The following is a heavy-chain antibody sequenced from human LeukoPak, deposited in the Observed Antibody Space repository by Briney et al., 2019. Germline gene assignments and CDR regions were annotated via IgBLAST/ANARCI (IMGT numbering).Heavy chain of an antibody. J-gene: IGHJ4*02. CDR3: AKGGGYSDFDTYYFDY. CDR2: ISIRGGAT. V-gene: IGHV3-23*01. CDR1: GFSFRICA. Sequence: GGALRLSCAASGFSFRICAMICVRQAPGKGLEWVSDISIRGGATYYADSVKGRFTISRDNSKNTLYLQMNSLRAEDTAVYYCAKGGGYSDFDTYYFDYWGPGTLVTVSS. D-gene: IGHD5-12*01.